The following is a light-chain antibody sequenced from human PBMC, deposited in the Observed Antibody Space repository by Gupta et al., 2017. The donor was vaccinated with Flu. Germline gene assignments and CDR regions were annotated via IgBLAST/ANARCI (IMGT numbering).Light chain of an antibody. CDR1: QTINNNY. V-gene: IGKV3-20*01. J-gene: IGKJ2*03. CDR3: QQYGTTSLYS. CDR2: AAS. Sequence: IVLTQSPGTLSLSPGERATLSCRASQTINNNYLAWYQQKPGQAPRLLIYAASSRAAGIPDSVSGSGSGTDFTLTITRLEPEDVAVYYCQQYGTTSLYSFGQGTKLEIK.